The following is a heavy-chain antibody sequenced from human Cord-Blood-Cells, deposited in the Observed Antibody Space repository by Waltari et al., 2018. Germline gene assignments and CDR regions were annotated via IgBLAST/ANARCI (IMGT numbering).Heavy chain of an antibody. J-gene: IGHJ4*02. CDR2: IYTSGST. D-gene: IGHD4-4*01. Sequence: QVQLQESGPGLVKPSETLSLTCTVSGGSISSYYWSWIRQPAGKGLEWIGRIYTSGSTNYTPSLKSRVTMSVDTSKNQFSLKLSSVTAADTAVYYCARDQGYSNREAEGTFDYWGQGTLVTVSS. CDR1: GGSISSYY. CDR3: ARDQGYSNREAEGTFDY. V-gene: IGHV4-4*07.